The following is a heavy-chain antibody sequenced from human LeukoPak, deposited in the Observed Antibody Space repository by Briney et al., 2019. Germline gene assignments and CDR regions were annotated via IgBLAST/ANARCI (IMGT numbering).Heavy chain of an antibody. V-gene: IGHV1-8*01. CDR1: GYTFTSYD. CDR3: ARDARNYYGSGANWFDP. D-gene: IGHD3-10*01. Sequence: ASVKVSCKASGYTFTSYDINWVRQATGQGLEWMGWMNPNSGNTGYAQKFQGRVTMTRNTSISTAYMELSSLRSEDTAVYYCARDARNYYGSGANWFDPWGQGTLVTVSS. CDR2: MNPNSGNT. J-gene: IGHJ5*02.